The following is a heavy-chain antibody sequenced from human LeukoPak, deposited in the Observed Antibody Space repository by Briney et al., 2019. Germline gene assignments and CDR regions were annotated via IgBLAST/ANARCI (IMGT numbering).Heavy chain of an antibody. CDR3: ASDAQNFDFGG. CDR1: AGSISSSSYY. J-gene: IGHJ3*01. D-gene: IGHD3-9*01. V-gene: IGHV4-39*07. Sequence: PSETLSLTCNVSAGSISSSSYYWGWIRQPPGKGLEWIGSIYYSGSTYYNPSLKSRVAISVDTSKNQFSLKLSSVTAADPAVYYCASDAQNFDFGGWGKGVTVSV. CDR2: IYYSGST.